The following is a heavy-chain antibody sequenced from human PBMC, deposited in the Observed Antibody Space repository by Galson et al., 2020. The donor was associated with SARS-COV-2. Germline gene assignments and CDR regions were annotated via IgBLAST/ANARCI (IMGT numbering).Heavy chain of an antibody. CDR3: ARGGPHYYTPSYYFDY. Sequence: NSRWSLKLSCAASGFTFSSYSMNWVRQAPGKGLEWVSSISSSSSYIYYADSVKGRFTISRDNAKNSLYLQMNSLRAEDTAVYYCARGGPHYYTPSYYFDYWGQGTLVTVSS. J-gene: IGHJ4*02. CDR1: GFTFSSYS. V-gene: IGHV3-21*01. D-gene: IGHD1-26*01. CDR2: ISSSSSYI.